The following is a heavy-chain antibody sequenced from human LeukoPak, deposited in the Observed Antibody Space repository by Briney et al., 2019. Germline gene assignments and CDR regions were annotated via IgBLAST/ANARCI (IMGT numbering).Heavy chain of an antibody. CDR3: ARVGGMTILTAYYFDY. D-gene: IGHD3-9*01. CDR1: GGSIISSSSSSYY. Sequence: PSETLSLTCTVSGGSIISSSSSSYYWGWIRQSPGKGPEWVGGIYYSGSTYYNPSLKSRVTISVDTSKSQFSLKLSSVTAADTAVYYCARVGGMTILTAYYFDYWGQGTLVTVSS. J-gene: IGHJ4*02. CDR2: IYYSGST. V-gene: IGHV4-39*07.